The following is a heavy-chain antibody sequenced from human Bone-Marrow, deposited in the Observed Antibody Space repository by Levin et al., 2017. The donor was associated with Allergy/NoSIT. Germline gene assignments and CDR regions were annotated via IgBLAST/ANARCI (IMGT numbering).Heavy chain of an antibody. V-gene: IGHV3-48*02. D-gene: IGHD3-10*01. J-gene: IGHJ4*02. Sequence: HTGGSLRLSCTVSGFTFSSYDMNWVRQAPGKGLEWIAYINWNGVVHYADSVEGRFTISRDIAKNSLYPQMNSLRDEDTALYYCAKDIGATDIGWSFGIDYWGRGTLVTVSS. CDR2: INWNGVV. CDR3: AKDIGATDIGWSFGIDY. CDR1: GFTFSSYD.